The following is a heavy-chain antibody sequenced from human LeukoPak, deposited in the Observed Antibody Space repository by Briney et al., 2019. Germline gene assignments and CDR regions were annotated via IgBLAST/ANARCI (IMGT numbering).Heavy chain of an antibody. Sequence: SETLSLTCAVYGGSFSGYYWSWIRQPPGKGLEWIGEINHSGSTNYNPSLKSRVTISVDTSKNQFSLKLSSVTAADTAVYYCARAYGDYDFDIWGQGAMVTVSS. CDR2: INHSGST. V-gene: IGHV4-34*01. J-gene: IGHJ3*02. CDR1: GGSFSGYY. D-gene: IGHD4-17*01. CDR3: ARAYGDYDFDI.